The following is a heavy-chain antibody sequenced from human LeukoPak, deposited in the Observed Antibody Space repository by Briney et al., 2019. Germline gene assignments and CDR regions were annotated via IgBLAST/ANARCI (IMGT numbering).Heavy chain of an antibody. V-gene: IGHV3-30*02. J-gene: IGHJ4*02. CDR1: GFTFSSYG. D-gene: IGHD3-3*01. Sequence: PGGSLRLSCAASGFTFSSYGMHWVRQAPGKGLEWVAFIRYDGSNKYYADSVKGRFTISRDNSKNTLYLQMNSLRAEVTAVYYCAKDREEITIFGVVIISPFDYWGQGTLVTVSS. CDR3: AKDREEITIFGVVIISPFDY. CDR2: IRYDGSNK.